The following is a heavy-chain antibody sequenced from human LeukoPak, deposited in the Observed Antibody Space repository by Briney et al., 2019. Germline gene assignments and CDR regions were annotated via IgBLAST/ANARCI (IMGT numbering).Heavy chain of an antibody. J-gene: IGHJ4*02. CDR2: ISSSSSYI. V-gene: IGHV3-21*01. CDR1: GFTFSSYS. CDR3: ASPRGYSSGFDY. Sequence: GGSLRLSCAASGFTFSSYSMNWVRQAPGKGLEWVSSISSSSSYIYYADSVKGRFTISRDNAKNSLYLQMNSLRAEDTAVYYCASPRGYSSGFDYWGQGTLVTVSS. D-gene: IGHD6-19*01.